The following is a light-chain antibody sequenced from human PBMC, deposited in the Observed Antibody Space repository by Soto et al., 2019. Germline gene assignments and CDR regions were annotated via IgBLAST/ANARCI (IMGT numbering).Light chain of an antibody. CDR3: QSYDSSLSGSGVV. CDR2: GNS. CDR1: SSNIGAGYD. J-gene: IGLJ2*01. Sequence: QTVVTQPPSVSGAPGQRVTISCTGSSSNIGAGYDVHWYQQLPGTAPKLLIYGNSNRPSGVPDRFSGSKSGTSASLAITGLQAEDEADYYCQSYDSSLSGSGVVFGGGTKLT. V-gene: IGLV1-40*01.